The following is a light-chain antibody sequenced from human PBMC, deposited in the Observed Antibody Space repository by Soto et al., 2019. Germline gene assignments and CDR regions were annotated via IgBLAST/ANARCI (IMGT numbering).Light chain of an antibody. CDR1: SSDVGGYNY. CDR3: SSYTSSRYV. Sequence: QSVLTQPASVSGSPGQSITISCTGTSSDVGGYNYVSWYQQHPGKAPKLMIYEVSNRPSGVSNRFSGSKSGNTASLTISGLQAEDEADYYCSSYTSSRYVFGTGTKVTAL. V-gene: IGLV2-14*01. J-gene: IGLJ1*01. CDR2: EVS.